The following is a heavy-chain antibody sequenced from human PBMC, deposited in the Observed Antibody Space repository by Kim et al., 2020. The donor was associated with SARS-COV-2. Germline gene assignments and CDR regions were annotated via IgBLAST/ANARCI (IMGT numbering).Heavy chain of an antibody. CDR2: TYYRSKWYN. CDR1: GDSVSSNSAA. J-gene: IGHJ6*02. Sequence: SQTLSLTCAISGDSVSSNSAAWNWIRQSPSRGLEWLGRTYYRSKWYNDYAVSVKSRITINPDTSKNQFSLQLNSVTPEDTAVYYCARDILVAGHYYYYGMDVWGQGTTVTVSS. V-gene: IGHV6-1*01. CDR3: ARDILVAGHYYYYGMDV. D-gene: IGHD6-19*01.